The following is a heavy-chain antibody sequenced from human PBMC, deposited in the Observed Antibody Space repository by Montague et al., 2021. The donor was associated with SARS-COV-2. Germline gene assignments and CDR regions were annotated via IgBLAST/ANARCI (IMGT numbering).Heavy chain of an antibody. CDR2: NYLHGNA. Sequence: SETLSLTCSVSGYFIGTGYYWGCIRQSPGKGLEWIGSNYLHGNAYYNPSLNSRVTISLDTSNNLFSLSMTSVTTSDTAVYYCARGRVTRAGFDYWGQGTLVTVSS. V-gene: IGHV4-38-2*02. CDR1: GYFIGTGYY. J-gene: IGHJ4*02. CDR3: ARGRVTRAGFDY. D-gene: IGHD2-21*02.